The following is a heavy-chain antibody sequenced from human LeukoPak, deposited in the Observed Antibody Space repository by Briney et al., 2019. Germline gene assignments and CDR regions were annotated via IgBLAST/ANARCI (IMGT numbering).Heavy chain of an antibody. CDR3: AKVAVGWYSSGWFDY. Sequence: GGSLRLSCTASGFTFGDYAMTWVRQAPGKGLEWVGFIRSNLYGGTPEYAASVKGRFTISRDDSNSIAYLEMDSLRAEDTAVYYCAKVAVGWYSSGWFDYWGQGTLVTVSS. CDR2: IRSNLYGGTP. CDR1: GFTFGDYA. D-gene: IGHD6-19*01. J-gene: IGHJ4*02. V-gene: IGHV3-49*04.